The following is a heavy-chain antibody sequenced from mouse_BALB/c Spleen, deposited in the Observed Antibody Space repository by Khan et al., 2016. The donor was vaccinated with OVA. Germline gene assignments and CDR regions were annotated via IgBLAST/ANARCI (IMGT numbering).Heavy chain of an antibody. J-gene: IGHJ3*01. CDR2: IWSGGST. Sequence: QVQLKESGPGLVQPSQSLSITCTVSGFSLTTYGVHWVRQSPRKGLEWLGVIWSGGSTDYNAPFISRLSIRKDSSKSQVFFKMNSRQVNDTAIYYCARTYDYDEGLAYWGQGTLVTVSA. CDR1: GFSLTTYG. V-gene: IGHV2-2*02. CDR3: ARTYDYDEGLAY. D-gene: IGHD2-4*01.